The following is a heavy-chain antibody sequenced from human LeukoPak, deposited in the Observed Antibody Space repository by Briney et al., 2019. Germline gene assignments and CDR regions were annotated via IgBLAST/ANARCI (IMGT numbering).Heavy chain of an antibody. D-gene: IGHD1-26*01. J-gene: IGHJ4*02. V-gene: IGHV3-43*01. CDR2: ISCGGDST. CDR1: GFTFDDYT. Sequence: SGGSLRLSCAASGFTFDDYTMHRVRQPPGKGLEWVSLISCGGDSTYHADSVKGRFTISRDNSKNSLYLQMNSLTTEDSALYYCAKDIYAKGAVGAFDYWGQGTLVTDCS. CDR3: AKDIYAKGAVGAFDY.